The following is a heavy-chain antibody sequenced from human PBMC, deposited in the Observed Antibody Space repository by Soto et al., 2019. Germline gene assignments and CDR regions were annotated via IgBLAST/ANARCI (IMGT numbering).Heavy chain of an antibody. CDR1: GGSFSGYY. CDR2: INHSGST. D-gene: IGHD3-22*01. Sequence: RSLTCAVYGGSFSGYYWSWIRQPPGKGLEWIGEINHSGSTNYNPSLKSRVTISVDTSKNQFSLKLSSVTAADTAVYYCARGKLYYYDSSGYSRHYYGMDVWGPGTTGTVSS. CDR3: ARGKLYYYDSSGYSRHYYGMDV. J-gene: IGHJ6*02. V-gene: IGHV4-34*01.